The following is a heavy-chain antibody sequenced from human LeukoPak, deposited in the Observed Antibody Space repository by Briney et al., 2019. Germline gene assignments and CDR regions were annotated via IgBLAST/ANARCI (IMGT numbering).Heavy chain of an antibody. D-gene: IGHD3-22*01. Sequence: SETLSLTCAVYGGSFSGYYWSWIRQSPGKGLEWIGGINHSGSTNFNPSLKSRVTISVDTSKNQFSLRLSSVTAADTAVYYCARGRVYYDSSTYYAGAFDIWGQGTMVTVSS. CDR1: GGSFSGYY. CDR2: INHSGST. J-gene: IGHJ3*02. V-gene: IGHV4-34*01. CDR3: ARGRVYYDSSTYYAGAFDI.